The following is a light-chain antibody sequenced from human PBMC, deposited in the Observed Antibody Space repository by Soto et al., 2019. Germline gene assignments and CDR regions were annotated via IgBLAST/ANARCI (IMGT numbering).Light chain of an antibody. CDR2: GAS. CDR1: QSVSTN. CDR3: QQYNTWPPLFT. J-gene: IGKJ3*01. Sequence: EIVMTQSPATLSVSPGERGTLSCRATQSVSTNLAWYQQRPGQPPRLLIYGASTRATGIPARFSGSGSGTEFTLTISSLQSEDFAVYYCQQYNTWPPLFTFGPGTKVDIK. V-gene: IGKV3-15*01.